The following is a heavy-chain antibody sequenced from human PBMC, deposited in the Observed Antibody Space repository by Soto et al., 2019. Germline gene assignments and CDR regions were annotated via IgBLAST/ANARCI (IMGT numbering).Heavy chain of an antibody. CDR3: AAGTGTSDFDY. J-gene: IGHJ4*02. V-gene: IGHV3-15*01. CDR1: GFTFSDAW. Sequence: SGFTFSDAWMNWVRQAPGNGLEWVGRVTRNSDGGTIEYAAPVNGRFTISRDNSKNALYLEMNSLKTEDTAMYYCAAGTGTSDFDYWGQGTLVTVSS. D-gene: IGHD1-1*01. CDR2: VTRNSDGGTI.